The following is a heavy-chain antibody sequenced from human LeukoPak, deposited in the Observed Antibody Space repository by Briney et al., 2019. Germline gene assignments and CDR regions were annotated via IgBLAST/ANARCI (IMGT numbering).Heavy chain of an antibody. J-gene: IGHJ3*02. CDR3: ASRSGSFSDALDI. CDR1: GGSIRSYY. CDR2: IHYSEST. D-gene: IGHD3-10*01. V-gene: IGHV4-59*08. Sequence: SETLSLTCTVSGGSIRSYYWGWIRQPPGKGLEWIGYIHYSESTKYNPSLQSRVTMSVGTSKNQFSLKLSSVTAADTAVYYCASRSGSFSDALDIWGQGTLVTVSS.